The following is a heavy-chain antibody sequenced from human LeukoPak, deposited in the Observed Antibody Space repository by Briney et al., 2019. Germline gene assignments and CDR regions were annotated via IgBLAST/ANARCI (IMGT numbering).Heavy chain of an antibody. CDR1: GFTFSSYA. CDR2: ISHSGATT. V-gene: IGHV3-23*01. D-gene: IGHD2-15*01. CDR3: AKSVAPYCSGGSCFDAFDI. J-gene: IGHJ3*02. Sequence: GGSLRLSCAASGFTFSSYAMSWVRQAPGKGLEWVSAISHSGATTYYADSVKGRFTISRDNYKNTLYLEMNSLRAEDTAIYYCAKSVAPYCSGGSCFDAFDIWGQGTMVTVSS.